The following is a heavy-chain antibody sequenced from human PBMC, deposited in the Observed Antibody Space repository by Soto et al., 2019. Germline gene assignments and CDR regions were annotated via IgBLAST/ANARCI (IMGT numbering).Heavy chain of an antibody. J-gene: IGHJ6*02. Sequence: QVPLVQSGAEVKKPGASVKVSCKASGYTFTSYAMHWVRQAPGQRLEWMGWINAGNGNTKYSQKFQGRVTITRDTSASTAYMELSSLRSEDTAVYYCARDPGYCTNGVCYEHPWFLDVWGQGTTVTVSS. CDR1: GYTFTSYA. D-gene: IGHD2-8*01. V-gene: IGHV1-3*01. CDR2: INAGNGNT. CDR3: ARDPGYCTNGVCYEHPWFLDV.